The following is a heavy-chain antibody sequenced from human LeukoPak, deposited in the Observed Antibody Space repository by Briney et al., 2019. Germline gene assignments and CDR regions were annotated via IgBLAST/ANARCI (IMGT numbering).Heavy chain of an antibody. J-gene: IGHJ6*02. CDR3: AEDSDRSGWSYYYYGMDV. Sequence: GGSLRLSCAASGFTFSSYWMSWVRQAPGKGLEWVANIKQDGGEKYYVDSVKGQFTISRDKAESSLTLQMNIQRPENTAVYYYAEDSDRSGWSYYYYGMDVWGQGTTVTVSS. V-gene: IGHV3-7*01. D-gene: IGHD6-19*01. CDR2: IKQDGGEK. CDR1: GFTFSSYW.